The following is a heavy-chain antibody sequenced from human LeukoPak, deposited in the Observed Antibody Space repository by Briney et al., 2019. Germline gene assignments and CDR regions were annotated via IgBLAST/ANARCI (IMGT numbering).Heavy chain of an antibody. CDR2: MNPNSGNT. CDR3: ARGHSSSWYVGYYYYGMDV. D-gene: IGHD6-13*01. CDR1: GYTFTSYD. J-gene: IGHJ6*02. Sequence: ASVKVSCKASGYTFTSYDINWVRQATGQGREWMGWMNPNSGNTGYAQKFQGRVTMTRNTSISTAYMELSSLRSEDTAVYYCARGHSSSWYVGYYYYGMDVWGQGTTVTVSS. V-gene: IGHV1-8*01.